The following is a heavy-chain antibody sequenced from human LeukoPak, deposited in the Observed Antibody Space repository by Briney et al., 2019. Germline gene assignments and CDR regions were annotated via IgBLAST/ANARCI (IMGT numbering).Heavy chain of an antibody. D-gene: IGHD2-15*01. V-gene: IGHV3-9*01. J-gene: IGHJ6*02. Sequence: PGGSLRLSCAVSGFTFDDYAMHWVRQAPGKGLEWVSGISWNSGSIGYADSVKGRFTISRDNAKNSLYLQMNSLRAEDTALYYCAKDMAAYCSGGSCYGMDVWGQGTTVTVSS. CDR3: AKDMAAYCSGGSCYGMDV. CDR1: GFTFDDYA. CDR2: ISWNSGSI.